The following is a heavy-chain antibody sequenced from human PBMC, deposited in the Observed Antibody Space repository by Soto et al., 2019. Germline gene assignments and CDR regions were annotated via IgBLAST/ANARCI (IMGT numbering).Heavy chain of an antibody. Sequence: QVHLVQSGAEVKKPGASVKVSCKASGYTFTSYGITWVRQAPGQGLEWMGWISAHNGNTDYAQKLQGRVIVTRGTSTSTAYMELRSLISDDRAVYYCARGRYGDYWGQGALVTVSS. V-gene: IGHV1-18*01. D-gene: IGHD1-26*01. CDR3: ARGRYGDY. CDR1: GYTFTSYG. J-gene: IGHJ4*02. CDR2: ISAHNGNT.